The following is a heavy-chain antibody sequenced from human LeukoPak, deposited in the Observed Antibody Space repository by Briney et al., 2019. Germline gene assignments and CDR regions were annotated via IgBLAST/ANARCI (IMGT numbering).Heavy chain of an antibody. CDR1: GITFSSYA. CDR2: ISGIGATT. CDR3: AKNGKYYFDY. Sequence: PGGSLRLSCVASGITFSSYAMSWVRQAPGKGLEWVSGISGIGATTFYADSVKGRFTISRDNSKNTLYLQMNSLRAEDTAVYYCAKNGKYYFDYWGQGTLLTVSS. V-gene: IGHV3-23*01. J-gene: IGHJ4*02.